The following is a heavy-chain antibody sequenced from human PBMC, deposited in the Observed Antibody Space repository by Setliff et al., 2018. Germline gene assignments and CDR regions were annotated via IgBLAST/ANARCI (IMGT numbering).Heavy chain of an antibody. Sequence: SSETLSLTCAVYGGSFSGYYWSWIRQPPGKGLEWIGEIYLGGSPTYNPSLKSRVTISIYKSKNQLSLDLTSVTAADTAVYYCARNWHWGFDPWGRGALVTVSS. CDR2: IYLGGSP. CDR3: ARNWHWGFDP. CDR1: GGSFSGYY. V-gene: IGHV4-34*01. D-gene: IGHD1-7*01. J-gene: IGHJ5*02.